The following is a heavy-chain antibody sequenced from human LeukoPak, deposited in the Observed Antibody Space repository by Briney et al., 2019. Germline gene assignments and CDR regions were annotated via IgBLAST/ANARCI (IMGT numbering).Heavy chain of an antibody. Sequence: SETLSLTCTVSGGSISSYYWSWIRQPPGKGLEWIGYIYYSGSTNHNPSLKSRVTISIDTSKNQFSLKLSSVTAADTAVYYCARLNKWELPGAFDIWGQGTMVTVSS. CDR2: IYYSGST. CDR1: GGSISSYY. D-gene: IGHD1-26*01. J-gene: IGHJ3*02. CDR3: ARLNKWELPGAFDI. V-gene: IGHV4-59*08.